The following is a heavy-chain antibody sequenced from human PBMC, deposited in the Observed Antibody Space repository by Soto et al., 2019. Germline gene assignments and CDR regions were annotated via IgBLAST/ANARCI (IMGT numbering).Heavy chain of an antibody. CDR3: GRDQGSYGSLGGGY. CDR1: GYTFTSYG. J-gene: IGHJ4*02. D-gene: IGHD5-18*01. Sequence: QVQLVQSGAEVKKPGASVKVSCKASGYTFTSYGISWVRQAPGQGLEWMGWISAYNGNTNYAQKLQGRVTMTTDTSTSTADMELRGLRSDDTAVYYCGRDQGSYGSLGGGYWGQGTLVTVSS. CDR2: ISAYNGNT. V-gene: IGHV1-18*01.